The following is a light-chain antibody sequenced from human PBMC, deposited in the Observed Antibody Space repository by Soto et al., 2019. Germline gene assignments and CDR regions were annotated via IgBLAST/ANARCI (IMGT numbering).Light chain of an antibody. V-gene: IGLV2-8*01. CDR3: ISYAGSKNYV. CDR2: EVN. J-gene: IGLJ1*01. Sequence: QSALTQPPSASGSPGLSVTISCTGTSSDVGGYDYVSWYQQHPGKAPKLIIFEVNKRPSGVPDRFSGSKSDNTASLTVSGLQADDEADYYCISYAGSKNYVFGTGTKLTVL. CDR1: SSDVGGYDY.